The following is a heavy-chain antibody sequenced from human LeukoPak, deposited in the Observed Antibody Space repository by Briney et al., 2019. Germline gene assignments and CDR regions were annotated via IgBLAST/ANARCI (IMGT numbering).Heavy chain of an antibody. CDR3: ARDPQYYFDSSGFDY. CDR1: GFSFSRFS. J-gene: IGHJ4*02. V-gene: IGHV3-21*04. Sequence: GGSLRLSCAASGFSFSRFSMHWVRQAPGQGLDWVSSISDSSTYIYYADSFKGRFTTSRDDANNTLYLHMDSLRVEDTAVYFCARDPQYYFDSSGFDYWGQGVLVTVSS. CDR2: ISDSSTYI. D-gene: IGHD3-22*01.